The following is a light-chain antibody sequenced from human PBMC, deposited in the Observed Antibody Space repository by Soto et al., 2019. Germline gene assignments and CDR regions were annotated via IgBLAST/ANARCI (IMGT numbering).Light chain of an antibody. CDR2: EVS. V-gene: IGLV2-14*01. J-gene: IGLJ1*01. Sequence: SALPQRAAVSGTPGQSITISCTGSNSDVGLYDFVSWYQHHPGRAPKLIVSEVSHRPSGISNRFSGSKSGNTASLTISGLQSEDEADYYCISYTSDDVRYVFGTGTKVTVL. CDR1: NSDVGLYDF. CDR3: ISYTSDDVRYV.